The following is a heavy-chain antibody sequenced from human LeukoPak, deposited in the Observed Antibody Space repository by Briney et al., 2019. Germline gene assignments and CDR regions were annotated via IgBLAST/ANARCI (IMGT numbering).Heavy chain of an antibody. CDR2: IWYDGSNK. Sequence: PGRSLRLSCAASGFTFSSYGMHWVRQAPGKGLEWVAVIWYDGSNKYYAGSVKGRFTISRDNSKNTLYLQMNSLRAEDTAVYYCAKEGMRAFDYWGQGTLVTVSS. V-gene: IGHV3-33*06. CDR1: GFTFSSYG. J-gene: IGHJ4*02. CDR3: AKEGMRAFDY. D-gene: IGHD3-10*01.